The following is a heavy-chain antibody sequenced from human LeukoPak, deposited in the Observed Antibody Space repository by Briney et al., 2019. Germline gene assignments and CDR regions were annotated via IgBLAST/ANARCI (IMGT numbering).Heavy chain of an antibody. V-gene: IGHV4-59*01. D-gene: IGHD4-17*01. Sequence: SETLSLTCTVSGGSIGSYYWSWIRQPPGKGLEWIGYIYYSGSTNYNPSLKSRVTISVDTSKNQFSLKLSSVTAADTAVYYCARSLTVPHVDYWGQGTLVTVSS. CDR1: GGSIGSYY. CDR3: ARSLTVPHVDY. J-gene: IGHJ4*02. CDR2: IYYSGST.